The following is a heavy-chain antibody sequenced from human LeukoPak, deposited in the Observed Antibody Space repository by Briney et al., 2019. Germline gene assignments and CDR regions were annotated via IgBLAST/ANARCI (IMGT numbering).Heavy chain of an antibody. V-gene: IGHV3-23*01. CDR1: GFTFSSCA. Sequence: GSLRLSCAASGFTFSSCAMSWVRQAPGKGLEWVSAISGSGGSTYYADTVKGRFTISRDNSKNTLYLQMNSLRAEDTAVYYCAKDAERWLQYNWFDPWGQGTLVTVSS. J-gene: IGHJ5*02. D-gene: IGHD5-24*01. CDR2: ISGSGGST. CDR3: AKDAERWLQYNWFDP.